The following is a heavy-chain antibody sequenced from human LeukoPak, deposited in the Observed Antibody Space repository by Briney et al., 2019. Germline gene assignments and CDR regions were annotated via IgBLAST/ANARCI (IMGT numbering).Heavy chain of an antibody. J-gene: IGHJ6*02. CDR1: GFTFSSYD. D-gene: IGHD6-13*01. CDR2: IGTAGDT. Sequence: GGSLRLSCAASGFTFSSYDMHWVRQATGKGLEWDSDIGTAGDTYYPGSVKGRFTISRENARNSLYLQMNSLRAGDTAVYYCARSYSSSYPHYYYGMDVWGQGTTVTVSS. CDR3: ARSYSSSYPHYYYGMDV. V-gene: IGHV3-13*01.